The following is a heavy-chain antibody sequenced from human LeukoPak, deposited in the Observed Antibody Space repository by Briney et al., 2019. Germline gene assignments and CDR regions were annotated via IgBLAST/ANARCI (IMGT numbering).Heavy chain of an antibody. Sequence: PGGSLRLSCAASGFTFSSYSMNWVRQAPGKGLEWVSSISSSSSYIYYADSVKGRFTISRDNAKNSLYLQMNSLRAEDRAVYYCTREILAAGKTLTYWGQGSLITVSS. D-gene: IGHD6-13*01. J-gene: IGHJ4*02. CDR1: GFTFSSYS. V-gene: IGHV3-21*01. CDR2: ISSSSSYI. CDR3: TREILAAGKTLTY.